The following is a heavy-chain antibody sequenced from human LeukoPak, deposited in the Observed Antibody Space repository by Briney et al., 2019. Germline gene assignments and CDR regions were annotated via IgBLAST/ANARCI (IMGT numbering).Heavy chain of an antibody. CDR2: ISGSGSST. CDR3: ARLRSGYYFDY. Sequence: GGSLRLSCAASGFTFSSYAMNWVRQAPGKGLEWVSAISGSGSSTYYADSVKGRFTISRDNSKNTLYLQMNSLRAEDTALYYCARLRSGYYFDYWGQGTLVTVSS. D-gene: IGHD3-16*01. V-gene: IGHV3-23*01. CDR1: GFTFSSYA. J-gene: IGHJ4*02.